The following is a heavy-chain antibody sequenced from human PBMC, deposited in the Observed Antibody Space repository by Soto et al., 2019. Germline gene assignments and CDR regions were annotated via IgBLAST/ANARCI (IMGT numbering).Heavy chain of an antibody. CDR1: GGTFSSYA. CDR2: IIPIFGTA. V-gene: IGHV1-69*01. J-gene: IGHJ4*02. CDR3: ARVAIFGVVRGTYYFDY. Sequence: QVQLVQSGAEVKKPGSSVKVSCKASGGTFSSYAISWVRQAPGQGLEWMGGIIPIFGTANYAQKFQGRVTITADESTSTAYMELSILRSEDTAVYYCARVAIFGVVRGTYYFDYWGQGTLVTVSS. D-gene: IGHD3-3*01.